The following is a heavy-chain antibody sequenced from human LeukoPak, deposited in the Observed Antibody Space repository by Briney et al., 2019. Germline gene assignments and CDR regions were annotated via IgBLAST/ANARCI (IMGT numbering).Heavy chain of an antibody. J-gene: IGHJ4*02. D-gene: IGHD2-15*01. CDR1: GFTFSSYT. Sequence: PGGSLRLSCVASGFTFSSYTMNWVRQAPGKGLEWVSSITSSGSHIYYADSVKGRFTISRDNAKNSLYLQMNSLRAEDTAVYYCAKWGYCSGGSCYYYFDYWGRGTLVTVSS. CDR3: AKWGYCSGGSCYYYFDY. CDR2: ITSSGSHI. V-gene: IGHV3-21*04.